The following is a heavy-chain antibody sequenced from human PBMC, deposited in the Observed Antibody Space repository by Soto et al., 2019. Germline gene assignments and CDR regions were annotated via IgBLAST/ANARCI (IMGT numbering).Heavy chain of an antibody. V-gene: IGHV1-2*04. CDR2: INPNSGGT. CDR1: GYTFTGYY. CDR3: ARDGKDIVVVVAAPDYGMDV. J-gene: IGHJ6*02. D-gene: IGHD2-15*01. Sequence: QVQLVQSGAEVKKPGASVKVSCKASGYTFTGYYMHWVRQAPGQGLEWMGWINPNSGGTNYAQKLQGWVTMTRDTSISTAYMELSRLRSDDTAVYYCARDGKDIVVVVAAPDYGMDVWGQVTTVTVSS.